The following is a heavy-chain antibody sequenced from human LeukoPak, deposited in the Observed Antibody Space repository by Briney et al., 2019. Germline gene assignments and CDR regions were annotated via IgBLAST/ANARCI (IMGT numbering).Heavy chain of an antibody. Sequence: SQTLSLTCAISGDSVSSNSAAWNWIRQSPSRGLEWLGRTYYRSKWYNDYAVSVKSRITINPDTSKNRFSLQLNSVTPEDTAVYYCARVGKRMAAAGDYYFYMDVWGKGTTVTISS. CDR1: GDSVSSNSAA. CDR3: ARVGKRMAAAGDYYFYMDV. D-gene: IGHD6-13*01. CDR2: TYYRSKWYN. V-gene: IGHV6-1*01. J-gene: IGHJ6*03.